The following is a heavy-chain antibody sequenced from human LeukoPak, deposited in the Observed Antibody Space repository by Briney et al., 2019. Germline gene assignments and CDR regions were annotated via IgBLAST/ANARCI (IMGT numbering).Heavy chain of an antibody. J-gene: IGHJ5*02. D-gene: IGHD4-17*01. Sequence: GRSLRLSCAASGFTFSSYGMHWVRQAPGKGLEGVAVISYDGSNKYYADSVKGRFTISRDNSKNTLYLQMNSLRAEDTAVYYCAKDDQHYGDYPGWFDPWGQGTLVTVSS. CDR1: GFTFSSYG. CDR2: ISYDGSNK. CDR3: AKDDQHYGDYPGWFDP. V-gene: IGHV3-30*18.